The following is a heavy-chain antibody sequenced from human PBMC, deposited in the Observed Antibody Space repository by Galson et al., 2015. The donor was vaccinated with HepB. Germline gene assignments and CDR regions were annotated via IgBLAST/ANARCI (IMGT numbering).Heavy chain of an antibody. D-gene: IGHD3-10*01. CDR2: IYYDGNT. J-gene: IGHJ1*01. Sequence: ETLSLTCTVSGASVTGYYWSWIRQPPGKGLQWIGYIYYDGNTNYNPSLKSRVTMSVDTSKNQSSLNLRSVTATDTAVYYCARHGFGSEDNVWGQGTLVAVSS. V-gene: IGHV4-59*08. CDR1: GASVTGYY. CDR3: ARHGFGSEDNV.